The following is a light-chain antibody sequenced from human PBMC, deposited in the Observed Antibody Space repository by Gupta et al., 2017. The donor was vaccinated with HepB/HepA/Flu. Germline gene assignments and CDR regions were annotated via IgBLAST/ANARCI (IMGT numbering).Light chain of an antibody. CDR2: LAS. J-gene: IGKJ1*01. V-gene: IGKV4-1*01. Sequence: DIVMTQSLDSLAVSLGERATINCKSSQSVLNTYNNKKYLTWYQQKPGHPPKVLIYLASTRESGVPDRFSGSGSGTDFTLTISNLQAEDVAVYYCQQYYSLPRTFGQGTKVEIK. CDR3: QQYYSLPRT. CDR1: QSVLNTYNNKKY.